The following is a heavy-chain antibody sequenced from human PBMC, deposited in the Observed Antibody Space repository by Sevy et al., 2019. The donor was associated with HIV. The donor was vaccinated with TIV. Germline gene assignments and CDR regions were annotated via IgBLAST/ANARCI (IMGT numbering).Heavy chain of an antibody. D-gene: IGHD6-13*01. CDR2: TYYRSKWYN. CDR1: GESVSSKSAA. J-gene: IGHJ3*02. Sequence: QSQTLSLTCAISGESVSSKSAAWSWIRQSPSRGLEWLGRTYYRSKWYNHYAGSVKNRIAINPDASMNPVFLQLNSVTPEETAVYFCESDFGSTWDGHTRGAFDIWGQGTMVTVSS. V-gene: IGHV6-1*01. CDR3: ESDFGSTWDGHTRGAFDI.